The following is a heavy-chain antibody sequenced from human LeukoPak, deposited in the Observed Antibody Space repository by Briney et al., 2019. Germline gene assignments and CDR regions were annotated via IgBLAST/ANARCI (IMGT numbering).Heavy chain of an antibody. Sequence: SETLSLTCAVSGGSISSSNWLGWVRQPPGKGLEWIAEIYHTGITNYNPSLKSRVTISVDKSKNQFSLNLNSVTAADTAVYYCARSSGGATNYYYYYYMDVWGKGTTVTVSS. V-gene: IGHV4-4*02. CDR1: GGSISSSNW. CDR3: ARSSGGATNYYYYYYMDV. CDR2: IYHTGIT. D-gene: IGHD1-26*01. J-gene: IGHJ6*03.